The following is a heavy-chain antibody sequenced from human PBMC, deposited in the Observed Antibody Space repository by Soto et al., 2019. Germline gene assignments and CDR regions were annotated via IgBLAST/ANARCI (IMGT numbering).Heavy chain of an antibody. CDR2: IYHSGST. V-gene: IGHV4-30-2*01. Sequence: SETLSHTCTFSIDCVRSWVFSWSWIRQPPGKGLEWIGYIYHSGSTYYNPSLKSRVTISVDWSKNQFSLKLSSVTAADTAVYYCARGPPFLPWGQGTLVTVSS. CDR3: ARGPPFLP. J-gene: IGHJ5*02. CDR1: IDCVRSWVFS. D-gene: IGHD3-3*02.